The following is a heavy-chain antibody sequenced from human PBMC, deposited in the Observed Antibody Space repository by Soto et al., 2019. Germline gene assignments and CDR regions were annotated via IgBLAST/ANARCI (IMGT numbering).Heavy chain of an antibody. CDR1: GFTFSSYE. V-gene: IGHV3-48*03. D-gene: IGHD3-10*01. Sequence: EVQLVESGGGLVQPGGSLRLSCAASGFTFSSYEMNWVRQAPGKGLEWVSYISSSGSTIYYADPVKGRFTISRDNAKNSLYLQMNSLRAEDTAVYYCAREVDTMVRGVRGWFDPWGQGTLVTVSS. CDR2: ISSSGSTI. CDR3: AREVDTMVRGVRGWFDP. J-gene: IGHJ5*02.